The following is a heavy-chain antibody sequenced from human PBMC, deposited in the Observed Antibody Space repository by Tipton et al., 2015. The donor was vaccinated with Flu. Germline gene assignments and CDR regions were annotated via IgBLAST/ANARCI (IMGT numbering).Heavy chain of an antibody. V-gene: IGHV4-61*02. Sequence: TLSLTCTVSGGSINSGSYYWSWIRQPAGQGLQWIGRIYTSGSTNYNFSLNSRVTISVDTSKNQFYLRLTSVTAADTAIYYCARDRSGSSSYYGAFDIWGQGTMVNGPS. CDR3: ARDRSGSSSYYGAFDI. D-gene: IGHD3-10*01. CDR1: GGSINSGSYY. CDR2: IYTSGST. J-gene: IGHJ3*02.